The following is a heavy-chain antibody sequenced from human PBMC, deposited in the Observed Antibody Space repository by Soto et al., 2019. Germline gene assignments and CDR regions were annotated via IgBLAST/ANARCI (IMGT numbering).Heavy chain of an antibody. CDR2: INHSGST. V-gene: IGHV4-34*01. Sequence: PAETLSLTCAVYGGSFSGYYWSWIRQPPGKGLEWIGEINHSGSTNYNPSLKSRVTISVDTSKNQFSLKLSSVTAADTAVYYCARGRIAARPSDYWGQGTLVTVSS. CDR1: GGSFSGYY. D-gene: IGHD6-6*01. CDR3: ARGRIAARPSDY. J-gene: IGHJ4*02.